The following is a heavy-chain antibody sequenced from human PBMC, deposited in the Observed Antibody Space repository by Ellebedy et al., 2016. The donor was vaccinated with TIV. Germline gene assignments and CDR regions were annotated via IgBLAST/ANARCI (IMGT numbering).Heavy chain of an antibody. J-gene: IGHJ4*02. CDR3: ARENSNYWFWDY. Sequence: ASVKVSCXASGYTFTGHNIHWVRQAPGQGLEWMGRINPNTGGTKFAQKFQGRVTTTTSASRTTAYMELRSLRSDDTAVYYCARENSNYWFWDYWGQGTLVTVSS. V-gene: IGHV1-2*06. CDR1: GYTFTGHN. CDR2: INPNTGGT. D-gene: IGHD4-11*01.